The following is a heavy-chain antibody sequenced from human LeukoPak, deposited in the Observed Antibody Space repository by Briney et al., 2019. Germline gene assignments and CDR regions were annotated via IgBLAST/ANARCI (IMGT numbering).Heavy chain of an antibody. CDR2: IIPIFGTA. CDR3: ARSKRAYYYDSSGYN. V-gene: IGHV1-69*01. Sequence: ASVKVSCKASGGTFSSYAISWVRQAPGQGLEWMGGIIPIFGTANYAQKFQGRVTITADESTSTAYMELRSLRSDDTAVYYCARSKRAYYYDSSGYNWGQGTLVTVSS. J-gene: IGHJ4*02. CDR1: GGTFSSYA. D-gene: IGHD3-22*01.